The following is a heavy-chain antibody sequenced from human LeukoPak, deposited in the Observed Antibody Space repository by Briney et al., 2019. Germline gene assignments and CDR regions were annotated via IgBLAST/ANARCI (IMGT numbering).Heavy chain of an antibody. J-gene: IGHJ4*02. CDR1: GFTFSDYY. CDR3: AKEIVVVVPASRGRDY. D-gene: IGHD2-2*01. CDR2: ISSSGSTI. Sequence: GGSLRLSCAASGFTFSDYYMSWIRQAPGKGLEWVSYISSSGSTIYYADSVKGRFTISRDNSKNTLYLQMNSLRAEDTAVYYCAKEIVVVVPASRGRDYWGQGTLVTVSS. V-gene: IGHV3-11*04.